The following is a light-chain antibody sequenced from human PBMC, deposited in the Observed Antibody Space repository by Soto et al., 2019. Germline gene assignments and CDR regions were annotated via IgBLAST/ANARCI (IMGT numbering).Light chain of an antibody. Sequence: EIVLTQSPGTLSVSPGERATLSCRASQSVSSNLAWYQQKPGQAPRLVIYDIFTRATGVPTRISGSGSGTDFTLTLSRPQSDDFATYYCQQYNIYSAAFAQGTKADVK. CDR2: DIF. CDR1: QSVSSN. J-gene: IGKJ1*01. CDR3: QQYNIYSAA. V-gene: IGKV3D-15*01.